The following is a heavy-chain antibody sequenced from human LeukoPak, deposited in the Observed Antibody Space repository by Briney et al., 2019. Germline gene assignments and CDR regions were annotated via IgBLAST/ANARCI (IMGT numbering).Heavy chain of an antibody. J-gene: IGHJ4*02. CDR1: GFTFSSYG. V-gene: IGHV3-30*03. D-gene: IGHD3-16*02. CDR2: ISYDGSNK. Sequence: GGSLRLSCAASGFTFSSYGMHWFRQAPGKGLEGVAVISYDGSNKYYADSVKGRFTISRDNSKNTLYLQMNSLRAEDTAVYYCAPGGDYVWGSYRYAPFDYSGQGTLVTVYS. CDR3: APGGDYVWGSYRYAPFDY.